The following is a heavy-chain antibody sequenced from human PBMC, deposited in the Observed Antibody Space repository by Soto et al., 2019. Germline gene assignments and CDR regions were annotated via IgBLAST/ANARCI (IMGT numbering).Heavy chain of an antibody. Sequence: EVQLVESGGGLVQPGGSLRLSCTASGFTFSSYEMNWVRQAPGKGLEWISYISTSGSTIYYADSVKGRFTISRDNAKNSLYLLMNSLRAEDTAVYHCARDSREGGVFDYWGQGTLVTVSS. CDR1: GFTFSSYE. V-gene: IGHV3-48*03. CDR2: ISTSGSTI. J-gene: IGHJ4*02. D-gene: IGHD1-26*01. CDR3: ARDSREGGVFDY.